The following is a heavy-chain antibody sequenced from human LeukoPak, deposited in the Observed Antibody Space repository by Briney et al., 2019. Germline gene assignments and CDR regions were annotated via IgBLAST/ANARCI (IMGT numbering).Heavy chain of an antibody. J-gene: IGHJ4*02. V-gene: IGHV4-34*01. CDR2: INHSGST. D-gene: IGHD3-22*01. Sequence: SETLSLTCTVSGGSISSYYWSWIRHPPGKGLEWIGEINHSGSTNYNPSLKSRVTISVDTSKNQFSLKLSSVTAADTAVYYCARARGILYYDSSGEYYFDYWGQGTLVTVSS. CDR1: GGSISSYY. CDR3: ARARGILYYDSSGEYYFDY.